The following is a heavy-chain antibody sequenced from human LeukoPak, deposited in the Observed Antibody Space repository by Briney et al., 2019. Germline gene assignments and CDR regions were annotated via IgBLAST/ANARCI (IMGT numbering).Heavy chain of an antibody. J-gene: IGHJ6*03. CDR2: IYYSGST. D-gene: IGHD3-3*01. V-gene: IGHV4-59*11. CDR3: ARYIRSGDYYMDV. Sequence: SETLSLTCTVSGGSISSHYWSWIRQPPGSRLEWIGYIYYSGSTNYNPSLKSRVTISVDTSKNQFSLTLTSVTAADTAIYYCARYIRSGDYYMDVWGEGTTVTVSS. CDR1: GGSISSHY.